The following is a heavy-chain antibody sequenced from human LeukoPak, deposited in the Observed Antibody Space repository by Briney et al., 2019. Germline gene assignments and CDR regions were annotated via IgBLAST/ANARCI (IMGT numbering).Heavy chain of an antibody. D-gene: IGHD3-10*01. V-gene: IGHV1-2*02. CDR2: INPNSGGT. CDR1: GYTFTSYY. J-gene: IGHJ4*02. Sequence: GASVKVSCKASGYTFTSYYMHWVRQAPGQGLEWMGWINPNSGGTNYAQKFQGRVTMTRDTSISTAYMELSRLRSDDTAVYYCASFHYGSGSYSFDYWGQGTLVTVSS. CDR3: ASFHYGSGSYSFDY.